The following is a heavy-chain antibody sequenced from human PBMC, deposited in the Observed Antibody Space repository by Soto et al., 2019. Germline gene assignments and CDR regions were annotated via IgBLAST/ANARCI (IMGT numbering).Heavy chain of an antibody. CDR3: ARGIIAAEGTDGMDV. CDR2: ISYDGSNK. D-gene: IGHD6-13*01. J-gene: IGHJ6*02. Sequence: SGGSLRLSCAASGFTFSSYAMHWVRQAPGKGLEWVAVISYDGSNKYYADSAKGRFTISRDNSKNTLYLQMNSLRAEDTAVYYCARGIIAAEGTDGMDVWGQGTTVTVSS. CDR1: GFTFSSYA. V-gene: IGHV3-30-3*01.